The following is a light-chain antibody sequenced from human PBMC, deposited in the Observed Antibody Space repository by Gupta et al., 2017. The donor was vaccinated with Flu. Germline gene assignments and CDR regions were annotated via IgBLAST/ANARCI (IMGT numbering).Light chain of an antibody. CDR2: GAS. V-gene: IGKV3-15*01. CDR3: QQYNNWPLNT. Sequence: ILMTPSPGTLSVSPGERATLSCRASQSVSRNLAWYQKRPGQAPRLLIYGASTRATGIPVRFSGSGSGTDFTLTISSLQSDDFAFYYCQQYNNWPLNTFGQGTKLEI. J-gene: IGKJ2*01. CDR1: QSVSRN.